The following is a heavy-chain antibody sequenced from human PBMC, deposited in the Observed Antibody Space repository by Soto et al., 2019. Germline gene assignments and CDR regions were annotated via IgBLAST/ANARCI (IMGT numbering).Heavy chain of an antibody. CDR3: AREVDPYYGGNSLSLDY. CDR1: GGTFSTYG. Sequence: QVQLVQSGAEVKKPGSSVKVSCKASGGTFSTYGINWVRLAPGQGLEWMGWIIPKFGTTKNAQKFQGRVTLNADESTNTAYMELKYLRSEDTAVYFCAREVDPYYGGNSLSLDYWGQGTLVTVSS. D-gene: IGHD4-17*01. J-gene: IGHJ4*02. CDR2: IIPKFGTT. V-gene: IGHV1-69*13.